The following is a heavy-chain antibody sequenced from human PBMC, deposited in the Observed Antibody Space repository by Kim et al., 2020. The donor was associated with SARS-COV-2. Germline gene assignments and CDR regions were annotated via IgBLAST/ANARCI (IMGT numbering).Heavy chain of an antibody. J-gene: IGHJ5*02. Sequence: YSADSVKGRFTISGHKSKNTLYLQMNSLRPDVTAVYYCARVWLRGVIDPWGQGTLVTVSS. D-gene: IGHD5-12*01. V-gene: IGHV3-53*04. CDR3: ARVWLRGVIDP.